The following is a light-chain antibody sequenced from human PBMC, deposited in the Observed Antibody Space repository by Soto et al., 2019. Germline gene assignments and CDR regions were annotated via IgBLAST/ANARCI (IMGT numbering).Light chain of an antibody. CDR2: DAS. J-gene: IGKJ1*01. CDR1: QTGDSRY. CDR3: QQRTDRPPWT. V-gene: IGKV3-11*01. Sequence: EIVLTQYPGTLSLSPGETATLSCRASQTGDSRYLAWYQQKRGQAPRLLIFDASQRATGIPARFRGSGSGTDFTLSISSLEPEDFAVYYCQQRTDRPPWTFGQGTKVDI.